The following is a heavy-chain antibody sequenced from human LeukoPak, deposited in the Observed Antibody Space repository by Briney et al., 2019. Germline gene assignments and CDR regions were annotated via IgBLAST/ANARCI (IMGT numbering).Heavy chain of an antibody. CDR1: GGSISSYY. Sequence: PSETLSLTCTVSGGSISSYYWSWIRQPPGKGLEWIGEINHSGSTNYNPSLKSRVTISVDTSKNQFSLKLSSVTAADTAVYYCARGRRPSYSRRQNVRGYYFDYWGQGTLVTVSS. V-gene: IGHV4-34*01. D-gene: IGHD6-13*01. J-gene: IGHJ4*02. CDR3: ARGRRPSYSRRQNVRGYYFDY. CDR2: INHSGST.